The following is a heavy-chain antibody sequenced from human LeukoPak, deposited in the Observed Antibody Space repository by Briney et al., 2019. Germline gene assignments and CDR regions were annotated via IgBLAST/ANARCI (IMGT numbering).Heavy chain of an antibody. D-gene: IGHD2-15*01. J-gene: IGHJ1*01. CDR3: AKDTDVVVPEYFQY. V-gene: IGHV3-30-3*01. CDR1: GFTFSSYA. Sequence: GGSLRLSCAASGFTFSSYAMHWVRQAPGKGLEWVAVISYDGSNKYYADSVKGRFTVSRDNSENTLFLQMNSLRAEDTAIYYCAKDTDVVVPEYFQYWGQGTLVTVSS. CDR2: ISYDGSNK.